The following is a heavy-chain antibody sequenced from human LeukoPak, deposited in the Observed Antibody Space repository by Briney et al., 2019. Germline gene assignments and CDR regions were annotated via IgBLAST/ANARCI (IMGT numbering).Heavy chain of an antibody. CDR2: ISGGSTYI. Sequence: GGSLRPSCAASGFRFSSDTLNWVRQAPGKGLEWLSSISGGSTYIHYAEAVKGRFTISRDNAKNSLYLQMNSLRGEDTAVYYCARRTGYSYGSYYYMDVWGKGTSVTVSS. D-gene: IGHD5-18*01. CDR1: GFRFSSDT. CDR3: ARRTGYSYGSYYYMDV. J-gene: IGHJ6*03. V-gene: IGHV3-21*04.